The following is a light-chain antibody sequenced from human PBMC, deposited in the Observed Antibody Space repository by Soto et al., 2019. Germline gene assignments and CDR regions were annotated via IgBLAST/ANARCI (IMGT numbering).Light chain of an antibody. CDR3: QQYNNWPLS. V-gene: IGKV3-15*01. J-gene: IGKJ4*01. CDR2: GAS. Sequence: IGVTQSASTLSVSPGERATLSCRASQSVRANLAWYQQKPGQAPRLLIYGASTTATGIPARFSGSGSGTEFTLTISSLQSEDFAVYYCQQYNNWPLSFGGGTKVDIK. CDR1: QSVRAN.